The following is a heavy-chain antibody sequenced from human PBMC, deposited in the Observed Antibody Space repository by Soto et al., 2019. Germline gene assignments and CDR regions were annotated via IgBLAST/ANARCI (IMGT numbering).Heavy chain of an antibody. CDR3: ASGSQGTPIGWYLIDY. CDR2: IYYSGSS. V-gene: IGHV4-39*01. J-gene: IGHJ4*01. Sequence: QLQLQESGPGRVKPSETLSLNCPVSCDSISSHTYYCGSIRNPTGKRLEWIGSIYYSGSSYYNPSLQSRVTISVDTSKNQFALKLSSVTAADTAVYYCASGSQGTPIGWYLIDYWCHGNLVTVSS. D-gene: IGHD1-26*01. CDR1: CDSISSHTYY.